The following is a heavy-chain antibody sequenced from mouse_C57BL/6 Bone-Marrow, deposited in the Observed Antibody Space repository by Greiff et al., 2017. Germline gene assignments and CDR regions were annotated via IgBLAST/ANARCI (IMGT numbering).Heavy chain of an antibody. J-gene: IGHJ4*01. Sequence: LVESGAELARPGASVKLSCKASGYTFTSYGISWVKQRTGQGLEWIGEIYPRSGNTYYNEKFKGKATLTADKSSSTAYMELRSLTSEDSAVYFCARHRNYAMDYWGQGTSVTVSS. V-gene: IGHV1-81*01. CDR3: ARHRNYAMDY. CDR2: IYPRSGNT. CDR1: GYTFTSYG.